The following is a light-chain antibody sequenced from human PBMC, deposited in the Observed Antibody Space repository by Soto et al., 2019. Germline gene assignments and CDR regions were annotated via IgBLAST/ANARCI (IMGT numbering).Light chain of an antibody. CDR2: KVP. J-gene: IGKJ2*01. CDR1: QSLVSTDGNTY. Sequence: DVVMTQSPLSLPVTLGQPASISCRSSQSLVSTDGNTYLNWYQQRPGQSPRRLIYKVPDRDAGVPDRFSGSGSGTDFTLKLSRVEADDVAIYYCMQGTHWPFTFGQGTKLEIK. CDR3: MQGTHWPFT. V-gene: IGKV2-30*01.